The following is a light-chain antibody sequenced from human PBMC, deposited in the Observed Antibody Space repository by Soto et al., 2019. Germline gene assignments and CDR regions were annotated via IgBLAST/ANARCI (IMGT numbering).Light chain of an antibody. CDR3: QQFDYLPLT. J-gene: IGKJ4*01. Sequence: DIQMTQSPSSLSASVGDRVTITCRASQGIRNDLNWYQQKPGNAPKLLIYDASILETGVPSRFSGSGSGTDFTLTITSLQPEDIATYYCQQFDYLPLTFGGGTKVDI. CDR2: DAS. CDR1: QGIRND. V-gene: IGKV1-33*01.